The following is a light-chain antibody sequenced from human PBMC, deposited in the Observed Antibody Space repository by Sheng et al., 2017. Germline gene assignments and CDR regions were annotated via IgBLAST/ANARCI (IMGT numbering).Light chain of an antibody. CDR3: CAYTDRGTLI. CDR2: EIS. J-gene: IGLJ2*01. Sequence: QSALTQPASVSGSPGQSITISCTGTSSDIGSYNFVSWYQHHPGKAPKVLIYEISQRPSGVSDRFSGSRSGNTASLTISGLQAEDGADYYCCAYTDRGTLIFGGRDQADRP. CDR1: SSDIGSYNF. V-gene: IGLV2-23*02.